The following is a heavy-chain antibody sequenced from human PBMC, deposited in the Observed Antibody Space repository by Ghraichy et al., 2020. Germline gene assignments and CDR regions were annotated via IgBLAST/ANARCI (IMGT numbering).Heavy chain of an antibody. V-gene: IGHV4-39*01. CDR2: IYYTGSN. Sequence: SETLSLTCNVSGDSIITSDYYWGWIRQPPGKGLEWIASIYYTGSNFYNPSLKSRVSPSVDRARNQFSLRLTSVTAADTAVYYCARQSRQEPYTDFDSWGQGILVSVSS. J-gene: IGHJ4*02. D-gene: IGHD1-1*01. CDR1: GDSIITSDYY. CDR3: ARQSRQEPYTDFDS.